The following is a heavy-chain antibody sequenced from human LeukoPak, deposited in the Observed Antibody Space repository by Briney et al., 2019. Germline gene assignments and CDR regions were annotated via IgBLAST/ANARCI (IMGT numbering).Heavy chain of an antibody. J-gene: IGHJ2*01. V-gene: IGHV4-34*01. Sequence: SETLSLTCVVSGGSFSGYYWSWIRQAPGKGLEWIGEIHHRGATNCKPSLRSRVTISGDTSKNQFSLTLTSVTAADTAVYYCARGILGYYYFDLWGRGTLATVSS. D-gene: IGHD3-22*01. CDR3: ARGILGYYYFDL. CDR2: IHHRGAT. CDR1: GGSFSGYY.